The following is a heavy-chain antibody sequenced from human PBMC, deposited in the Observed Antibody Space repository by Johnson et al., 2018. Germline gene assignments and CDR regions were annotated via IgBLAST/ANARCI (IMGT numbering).Heavy chain of an antibody. CDR1: GFIFSSYD. D-gene: IGHD3-10*01. J-gene: IGHJ6*03. Sequence: VQLVQSGGGLVKPGGSLRLSCAASGFIFSSYDMHWVRQATGKGLEWVSAIGTAGDTYYAGSVKGRFTISREKAKNSLSLQMNSLRAGDPAVYYWARTPGGCGSYYFSMEVRGKGTTVTVSS. V-gene: IGHV3-13*01. CDR2: IGTAGDT. CDR3: ARTPGGCGSYYFSMEV.